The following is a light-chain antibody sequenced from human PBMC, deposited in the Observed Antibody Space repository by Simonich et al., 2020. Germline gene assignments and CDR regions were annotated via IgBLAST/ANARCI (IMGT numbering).Light chain of an antibody. CDR2: EDN. CDR3: QSYDSSNVV. CDR1: SGSIASNY. Sequence: NFMLTQPHSVSESPGKTVTISCTRSSGSIASNYVQWDQQRPGSSPTTLFYEDNQSPSGVPDRFSGSIDSSSNSASLTISGLKTEDEADYYCQSYDSSNVVFGGGTKLTVL. J-gene: IGLJ2*01. V-gene: IGLV6-57*01.